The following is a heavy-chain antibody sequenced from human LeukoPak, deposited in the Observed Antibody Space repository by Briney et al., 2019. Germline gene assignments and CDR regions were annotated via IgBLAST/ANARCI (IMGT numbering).Heavy chain of an antibody. J-gene: IGHJ6*03. CDR2: VDTSGST. CDR3: ARGLGGAYYYMDV. D-gene: IGHD3-16*01. CDR1: GGSISSFY. Sequence: SETLSLTCTVSGGSISSFYWTWVRQPAGKGLEWIGRVDTSGSTHYNPSLKGRVTMSLDTSKYQFSLRLSSVTVADTAVYHCARGLGGAYYYMDVWGKGTTVTVSS. V-gene: IGHV4-4*07.